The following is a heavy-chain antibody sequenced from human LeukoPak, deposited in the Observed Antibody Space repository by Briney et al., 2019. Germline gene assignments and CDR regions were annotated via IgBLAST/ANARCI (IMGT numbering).Heavy chain of an antibody. CDR3: ARERRDWPPKRYGMDV. Sequence: ASVKVSCKASGYTFTSYYMHWVRQAPGQGLEWMGIINPSGGSTSYAQKFQGRVTMTRDTSTSTVYMELSSLRSEDTAVYYCARERRDWPPKRYGMDVWGQGTTVTVSS. V-gene: IGHV1-46*01. CDR1: GYTFTSYY. D-gene: IGHD3/OR15-3a*01. J-gene: IGHJ6*02. CDR2: INPSGGST.